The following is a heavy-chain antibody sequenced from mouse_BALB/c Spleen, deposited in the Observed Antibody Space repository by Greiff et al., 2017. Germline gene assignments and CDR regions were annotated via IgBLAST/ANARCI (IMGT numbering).Heavy chain of an antibody. Sequence: VQLQQSGAELVKPGASVKLSCKASGYTFTSYYMYWVKQRPGQGLEWIGEINPSNGGTNFNEKFKSKATLTVDKSSSTAYMQLSSLTSEDSAVYYCTRVDYDPYYAMDYWGQGTSVTVSS. V-gene: IGHV1S81*02. CDR3: TRVDYDPYYAMDY. CDR2: INPSNGGT. J-gene: IGHJ4*01. D-gene: IGHD2-4*01. CDR1: GYTFTSYY.